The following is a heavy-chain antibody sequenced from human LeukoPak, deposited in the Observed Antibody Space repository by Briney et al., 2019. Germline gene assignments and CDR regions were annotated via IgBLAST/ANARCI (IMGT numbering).Heavy chain of an antibody. Sequence: SETLSLTCTVSGGSISSYYWSWIRQPPGKGLEWIGYIYYSGSTNYNPSLKSRVTISVDTSKNQFSLKLSSVTAADTAVYYCARDRRWMVRDHGAFDIWGQGTMVTVYS. CDR3: ARDRRWMVRDHGAFDI. D-gene: IGHD3-10*01. J-gene: IGHJ3*02. CDR2: IYYSGST. V-gene: IGHV4-59*01. CDR1: GGSISSYY.